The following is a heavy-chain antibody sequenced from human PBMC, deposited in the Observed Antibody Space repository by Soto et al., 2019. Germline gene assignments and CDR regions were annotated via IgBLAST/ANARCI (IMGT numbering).Heavy chain of an antibody. J-gene: IGHJ4*02. Sequence: VGSLRLSCAASGFIFRNYAIHWVSQAPGKGLEWVAVISRDGSHKYYLDSVKGRFTISRDNSKDTVNLLMNSLRDDDSAMYYCARSRNSAVADSFDFWGQGTLVTVSS. V-gene: IGHV3-30*04. CDR1: GFIFRNYA. CDR3: ARSRNSAVADSFDF. D-gene: IGHD1-26*01. CDR2: ISRDGSHK.